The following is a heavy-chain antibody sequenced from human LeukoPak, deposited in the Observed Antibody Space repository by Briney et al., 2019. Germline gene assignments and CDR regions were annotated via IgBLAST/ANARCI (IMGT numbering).Heavy chain of an antibody. CDR1: GGSFSGCY. J-gene: IGHJ6*03. D-gene: IGHD2/OR15-2a*01. CDR3: ARGRTPLLRAYYYYYYYMDV. CDR2: INHSGST. V-gene: IGHV4-34*01. Sequence: SQTLSLTCAVYGGSFSGCYWSWIRQPPGKGLEWIGEINHSGSTNYNPSLKTRVTISVDTSKSQFSLKLSSVTAADTAVYYCARGRTPLLRAYYYYYYYMDVWGKGTTVTVSS.